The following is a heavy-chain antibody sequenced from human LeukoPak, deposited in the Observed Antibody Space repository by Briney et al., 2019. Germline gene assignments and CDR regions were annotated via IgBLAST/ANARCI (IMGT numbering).Heavy chain of an antibody. D-gene: IGHD1/OR15-1a*01. Sequence: GGSLRLSCAASGFTFSSYGMHWVRQAPGMGLEWVAVIWFDGSNNYYADSVKGRFTISRDNSKNTLYLQMNSLRAEDTAVYYCARKNSAFFDYWGQGTLVTVSS. CDR2: IWFDGSNN. J-gene: IGHJ4*02. CDR1: GFTFSSYG. CDR3: ARKNSAFFDY. V-gene: IGHV3-33*01.